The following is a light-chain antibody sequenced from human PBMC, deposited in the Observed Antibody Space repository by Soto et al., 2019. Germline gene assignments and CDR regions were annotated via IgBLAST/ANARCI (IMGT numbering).Light chain of an antibody. CDR3: HHYIRAPYS. Sequence: DIQMTQSPSSLSASVGDRVTITCRASQGISYYLAWYQQMPGKAPKLLMYATSTLQSGVPSRFSGSGSGTDFTLTITSLQPEDVATYYCHHYIRAPYSFGQGTKLEIK. CDR1: QGISYY. CDR2: ATS. V-gene: IGKV1-27*01. J-gene: IGKJ2*03.